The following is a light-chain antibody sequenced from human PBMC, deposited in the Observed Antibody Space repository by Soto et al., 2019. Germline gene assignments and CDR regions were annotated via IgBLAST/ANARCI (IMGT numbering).Light chain of an antibody. V-gene: IGKV1-5*03. CDR1: QTISSW. CDR3: QPYNSYSEA. Sequence: DIQMTQSPSTLSGSVGDRVTITCRASQTISSWLAWYQQKPGKAPKLLIYKASTLKSGVPSRFSGSGSGTEFTRTISSLQPDDFATYYCQPYNSYSEAFGQGTTVELK. CDR2: KAS. J-gene: IGKJ1*01.